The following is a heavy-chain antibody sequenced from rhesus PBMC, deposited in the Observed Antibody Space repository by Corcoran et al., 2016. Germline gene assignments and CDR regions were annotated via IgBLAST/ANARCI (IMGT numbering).Heavy chain of an antibody. D-gene: IGHD4-29*01. Sequence: EVQLVQSGAEVKRPGESLRISCKTSGYSFTSSWISWLRQMPGKGLEWMGRIYPGDSDTRYSPSFQGQVTSSADKSISTTYLQWSSLKASDTATYYCAKYGSSYNYGLDSWGQGVVVTVSS. CDR2: IYPGDSDT. V-gene: IGHV5S1*01. J-gene: IGHJ6*01. CDR3: AKYGSSYNYGLDS. CDR1: GYSFTSSW.